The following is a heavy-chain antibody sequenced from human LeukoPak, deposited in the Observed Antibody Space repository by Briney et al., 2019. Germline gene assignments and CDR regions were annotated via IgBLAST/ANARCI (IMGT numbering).Heavy chain of an antibody. Sequence: ASVKVSCKASGYTFTSYDINWVRQATGQGLEWMGWMNPNSGNTGYAQKFQGRVTITRNTSISTAYMELSSLRSEDTAVYYCARAPSKDYDFWSGYYTGDPMMDYWGQGTLVTVSS. CDR2: MNPNSGNT. CDR3: ARAPSKDYDFWSGYYTGDPMMDY. V-gene: IGHV1-8*03. CDR1: GYTFTSYD. D-gene: IGHD3-3*01. J-gene: IGHJ4*02.